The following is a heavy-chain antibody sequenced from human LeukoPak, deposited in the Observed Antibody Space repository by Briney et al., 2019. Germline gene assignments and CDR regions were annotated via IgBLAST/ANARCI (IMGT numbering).Heavy chain of an antibody. CDR3: ARVPGSYYAVPA. Sequence: GRSLRLSCAASGFTFSSYSMNWVRQAPGKGLEWVSSISSSSSYIYYADSVKGRFTISRDNAKNSLYLQMNSLRAEDTAVYYCARVPGSYYAVPAWGQGTLVTVSS. CDR1: GFTFSSYS. D-gene: IGHD1-26*01. J-gene: IGHJ5*02. CDR2: ISSSSSYI. V-gene: IGHV3-21*01.